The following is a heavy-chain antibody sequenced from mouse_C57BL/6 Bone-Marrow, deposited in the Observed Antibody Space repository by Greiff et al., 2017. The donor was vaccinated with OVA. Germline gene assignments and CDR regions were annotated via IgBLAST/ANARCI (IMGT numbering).Heavy chain of an antibody. CDR3: ARGWLYCDHSYWYFDV. J-gene: IGHJ1*03. Sequence: QVQLKESGAELVKPEASVKISCKASGYAFSNYWMNWVKQRPGKGLEWIGQIYPGDGDTNYNGKVKGKATLTADKSSSTAYMHLSSLTSEDSAIYYCARGWLYCDHSYWYFDVWGTGTTVTVYS. CDR1: GYAFSNYW. CDR2: IYPGDGDT. D-gene: IGHD2-4*01. V-gene: IGHV1-80*01.